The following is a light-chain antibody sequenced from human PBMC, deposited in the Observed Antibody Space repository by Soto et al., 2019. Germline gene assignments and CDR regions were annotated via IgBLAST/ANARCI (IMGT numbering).Light chain of an antibody. CDR1: QGISNW. Sequence: DVQMTQSPSSVSASIGDTVTITCRASQGISNWLAWYQQKPGKAPNLLVYDSSNLQSGVPSRFSGSGSGTDFSLTISSLQPEDFATYYCQQTDHFPHTFGKGTKLEIK. J-gene: IGKJ2*01. CDR3: QQTDHFPHT. CDR2: DSS. V-gene: IGKV1-12*01.